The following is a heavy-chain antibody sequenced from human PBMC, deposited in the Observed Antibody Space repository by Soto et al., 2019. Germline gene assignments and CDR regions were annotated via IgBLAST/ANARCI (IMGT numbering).Heavy chain of an antibody. J-gene: IGHJ4*02. D-gene: IGHD6-19*01. CDR1: GFAFSSYG. CDR3: AKEGALSGWTYGEW. CDR2: ILDDGRET. Sequence: QVKLVESGGGVVQPGTSLRLSCAASGFAFSSYGMHWVRQAPGKGLDWVGVILDDGRETHYADSVEGRFTISRDHSKNTLYLQMNSLRFEDTAMYYCAKEGALSGWTYGEWWGQGTLVTVSS. V-gene: IGHV3-30*18.